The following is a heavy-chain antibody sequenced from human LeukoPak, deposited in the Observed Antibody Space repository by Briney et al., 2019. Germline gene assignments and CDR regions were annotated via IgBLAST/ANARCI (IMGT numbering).Heavy chain of an antibody. J-gene: IGHJ5*02. D-gene: IGHD1-26*01. V-gene: IGHV3-21*01. CDR3: ARDAGPGWDWFDP. CDR2: ISSSSSYI. Sequence: GVSLRLSCAASGFTFSSYSMNWVRQAPGKGLEWVSSISSSSSYIYYADSVKGRFTISRDNAKNSLYLQMNSLRAEDTAVYYCARDAGPGWDWFDPWGQGTLVTVSS. CDR1: GFTFSSYS.